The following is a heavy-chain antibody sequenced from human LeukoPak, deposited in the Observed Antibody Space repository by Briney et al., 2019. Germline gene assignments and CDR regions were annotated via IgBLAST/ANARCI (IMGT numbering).Heavy chain of an antibody. CDR1: GGSISSSNW. D-gene: IGHD3-16*01. V-gene: IGHV4-4*02. Sequence: PSETLSLTCAVSGGSISSSNWWSWVRQPPGKGLEWIGEIYHSGSTNYNPSLKSRVTISVDTSKNQFSLKLSSVTAADTAVYYCARGGVMITFGGVIRPNWFDPWGQGTLVTVSS. J-gene: IGHJ5*02. CDR3: ARGGVMITFGGVIRPNWFDP. CDR2: IYHSGST.